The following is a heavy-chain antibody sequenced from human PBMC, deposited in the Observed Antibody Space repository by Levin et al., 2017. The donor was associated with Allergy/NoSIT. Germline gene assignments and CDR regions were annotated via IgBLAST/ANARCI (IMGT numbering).Heavy chain of an antibody. CDR2: IWYHGSSE. D-gene: IGHD2-15*01. CDR1: GFSFRSYG. Sequence: PGGSLRLSCAASGFSFRSYGMHWVRQAPGKGLEWVAGIWYHGSSEYYADSVKGRFTISRDISKNTLFLQMNSLTVEDTSVYYCARDPGYCSGGSCNRSYFDYWGQGTPVTVSS. J-gene: IGHJ4*02. V-gene: IGHV3-33*01. CDR3: ARDPGYCSGGSCNRSYFDY.